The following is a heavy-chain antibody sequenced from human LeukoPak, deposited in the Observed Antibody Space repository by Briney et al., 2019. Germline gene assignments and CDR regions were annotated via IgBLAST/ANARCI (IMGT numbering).Heavy chain of an antibody. Sequence: ASVNVSCKSSGYTFTTYAMNWVRQAPGQGLEWMGWINTNTGNPTYAQGFTGRFVFSLDTSVSTAYLQISSLKAEDTAMYYCARSLAARSLDYWGQGTLVTVSS. CDR2: INTNTGNP. J-gene: IGHJ4*02. D-gene: IGHD6-6*01. CDR3: ARSLAARSLDY. V-gene: IGHV7-4-1*02. CDR1: GYTFTTYA.